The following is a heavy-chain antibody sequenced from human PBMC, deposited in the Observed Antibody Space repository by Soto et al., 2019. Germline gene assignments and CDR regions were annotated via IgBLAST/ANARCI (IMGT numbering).Heavy chain of an antibody. V-gene: IGHV4-39*01. CDR1: VGSISSSSYY. CDR2: IYYSGST. J-gene: IGHJ4*02. CDR3: ARHHSQLRFLESNFDY. D-gene: IGHD3-3*01. Sequence: ETLSLTCTVSVGSISSSSYYWGWILQPPGKGLEWIGSIYYSGSTYYNPSLKSRVTVSVDTSKNQFSLKLSSVTAADTAVYYCARHHSQLRFLESNFDYWGQGTLVTVSS.